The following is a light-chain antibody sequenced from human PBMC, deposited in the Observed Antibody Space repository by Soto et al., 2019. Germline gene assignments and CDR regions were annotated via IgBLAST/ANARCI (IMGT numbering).Light chain of an antibody. CDR3: AAWDDSLSGYV. Sequence: QSVLTQPPSASGTPGQRVTISCSGSSSNIGSNYVYWYQQLPGTAPKRLIYRNNQRPSGVPDRFSGSKSGTSASLVISGLRSEDEADYYCAAWDDSLSGYVFGTGTKVTVL. V-gene: IGLV1-47*01. CDR1: SSNIGSNY. J-gene: IGLJ1*01. CDR2: RNN.